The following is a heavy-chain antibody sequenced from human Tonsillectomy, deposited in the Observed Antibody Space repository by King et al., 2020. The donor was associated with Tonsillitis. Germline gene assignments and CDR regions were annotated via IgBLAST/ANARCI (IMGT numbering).Heavy chain of an antibody. J-gene: IGHJ3*02. D-gene: IGHD6-13*01. CDR2: IYPTDSDT. CDR3: AKTIASAGLAFDI. CDR1: GYSFTHYW. Sequence: QLVQSGTEVKKPGESLKISCKGSGYSFTHYWIGWVCQMPGKGLEWMGIIYPTDSDTRYSPSFQGQVTISADKSISTAYLQWSSLKASDTAMYYCAKTIASAGLAFDIWGQGTLVTVSS. V-gene: IGHV5-51*03.